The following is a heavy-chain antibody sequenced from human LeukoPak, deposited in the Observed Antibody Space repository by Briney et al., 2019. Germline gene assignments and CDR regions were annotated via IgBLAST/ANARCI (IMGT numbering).Heavy chain of an antibody. Sequence: GGSLRLSCAASGFTFSTYGMHWVRQAPGKGLEWVAVIWYDGSNKYYADSVKGRFTISRDNFKNTLYLQMNSLRDEDTAVYYCAGPSSKSSNYYYGMDVWGQGTTATVSS. CDR1: GFTFSTYG. CDR2: IWYDGSNK. V-gene: IGHV3-33*01. J-gene: IGHJ6*02. CDR3: AGPSSKSSNYYYGMDV. D-gene: IGHD6-6*01.